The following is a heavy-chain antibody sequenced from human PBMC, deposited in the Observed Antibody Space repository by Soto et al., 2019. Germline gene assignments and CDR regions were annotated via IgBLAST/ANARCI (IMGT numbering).Heavy chain of an antibody. V-gene: IGHV3-21*06. CDR3: AIDDGWLVLDY. CDR1: GFAFSSYS. Sequence: EVQLVESGGGLVKTGGSLRLSCAASGFAFSSYSMNWVRQAPGKGLEWVAFITIRSSYIYYADSVRGRFTVSRDNAKNSLYLQMDGLRAEDTAVYYCAIDDGWLVLDYWGQGTLVTVSS. J-gene: IGHJ4*02. CDR2: ITIRSSYI. D-gene: IGHD6-19*01.